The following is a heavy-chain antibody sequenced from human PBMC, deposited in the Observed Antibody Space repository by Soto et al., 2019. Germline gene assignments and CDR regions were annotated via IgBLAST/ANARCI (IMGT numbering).Heavy chain of an antibody. D-gene: IGHD3-3*01. CDR1: GGSISSYY. CDR3: ARVTIFGVVVKAPDAFAI. J-gene: IGHJ3*02. Sequence: SETLSLTCTVSGGSISSYYWSWIRQPPGKGLEWIGYIYYSGSTNYNPSLKSRVTISVDTSKNQFSLKLSSVTAADTAVYYCARVTIFGVVVKAPDAFAISGQGTMVIGS. CDR2: IYYSGST. V-gene: IGHV4-59*01.